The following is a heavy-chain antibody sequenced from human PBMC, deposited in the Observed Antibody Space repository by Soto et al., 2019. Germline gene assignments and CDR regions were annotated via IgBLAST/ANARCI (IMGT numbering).Heavy chain of an antibody. D-gene: IGHD2-15*01. CDR2: ITSSVSYV. CDR1: GFTFSSYT. CDR3: ARLHCSGGSCYHTFDY. J-gene: IGHJ4*02. V-gene: IGHV3-21*01. Sequence: GGSLRLSCAASGFTFSSYTMNWVRQGPGKGLEWVSSITSSVSYVYYADSMKGRFTIPRDNAKNSVYLQVNSLRAEDTAVYYCARLHCSGGSCYHTFDYWSTATLVTVS.